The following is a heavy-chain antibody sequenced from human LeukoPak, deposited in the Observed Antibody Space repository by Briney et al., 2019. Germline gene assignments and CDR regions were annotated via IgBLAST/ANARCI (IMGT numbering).Heavy chain of an antibody. D-gene: IGHD3-9*01. J-gene: IGHJ5*02. CDR3: ARTMYYGILTGQYNWFDP. CDR2: IYYNGST. Sequence: PSQTLSLTCTVSGGSISSGGYYWSWIRQPPGKGLEWIGYIYYNGSTYYHPSLQSRVTISVDTSKNQFYVKLSSVTAADTAVYYCARTMYYGILTGQYNWFDPWGQGTLVTVSS. CDR1: GGSISSGGYY. V-gene: IGHV4-31*03.